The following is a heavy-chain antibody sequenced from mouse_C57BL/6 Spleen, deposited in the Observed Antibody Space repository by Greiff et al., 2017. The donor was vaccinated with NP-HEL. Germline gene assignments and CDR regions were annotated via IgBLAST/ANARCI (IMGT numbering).Heavy chain of an antibody. CDR1: GFSFNTYA. Sequence: DVKLVESGGGLVQPKGSLKLSCAASGFSFNTYAMNWVRQAPGKGLEWVARIRSKSNNYATYYADSVKDRFTISRDDSESMLYLQMNNLKTEDTAMYYCVRDSSGYIYAMDYWGQGTSVTVSS. V-gene: IGHV10-1*01. J-gene: IGHJ4*01. CDR2: IRSKSNNYAT. D-gene: IGHD3-2*02. CDR3: VRDSSGYIYAMDY.